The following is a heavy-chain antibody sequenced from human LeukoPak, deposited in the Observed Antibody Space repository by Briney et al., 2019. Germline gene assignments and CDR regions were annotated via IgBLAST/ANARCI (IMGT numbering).Heavy chain of an antibody. D-gene: IGHD2-15*01. CDR3: ARTPCSGGSCYPDY. CDR1: GGSISVGGYS. CDR2: IYPSGST. V-gene: IGHV4-30-2*01. J-gene: IGHJ4*02. Sequence: SETLSLTCAVSGGSISVGGYSWSWIRQPPGKGLEWIGYIYPSGSTHYNPSLERRVTISVDRSKNQFSLKVTSVTAADTAVYYCARTPCSGGSCYPDYWGQGILVTVSS.